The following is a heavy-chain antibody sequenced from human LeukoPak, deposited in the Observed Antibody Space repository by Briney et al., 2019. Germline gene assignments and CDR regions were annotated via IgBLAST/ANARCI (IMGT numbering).Heavy chain of an antibody. D-gene: IGHD3-10*01. Sequence: PSETLSLTCTVSGGSISCYYWSWIRQPAGKGLEWIGRIYTSGSTNYNPSLKSRVTMSVDTSKNQFSLKLSSVTAADTAVYYCARVVGTMVRGPHYGMDVWGQGTTVTVSS. J-gene: IGHJ6*02. CDR3: ARVVGTMVRGPHYGMDV. CDR1: GGSISCYY. V-gene: IGHV4-4*07. CDR2: IYTSGST.